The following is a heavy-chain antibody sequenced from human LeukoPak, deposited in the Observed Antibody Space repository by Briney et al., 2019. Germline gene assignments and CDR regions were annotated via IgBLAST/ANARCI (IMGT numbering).Heavy chain of an antibody. CDR2: IYYSGST. D-gene: IGHD2-2*01. J-gene: IGHJ3*02. V-gene: IGHV4-39*01. CDR1: GGSISSSSYY. CDR3: ARHVPSIVVVPAAMGAFDI. Sequence: SETLSLTCTVSGGSISSSSYYWGWIRQPPGKGLEWIGSIYYSGSTYYNPSLKSRVTISVDTSKNQFSLKLSSVTAADTAVYYCARHVPSIVVVPAAMGAFDIWGQGTMVTVSS.